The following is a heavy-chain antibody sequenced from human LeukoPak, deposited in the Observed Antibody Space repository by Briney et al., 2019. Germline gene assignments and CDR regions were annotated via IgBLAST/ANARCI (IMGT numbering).Heavy chain of an antibody. Sequence: ASVKVSCKASGYTFTGYYMHWVRQAPGQGLEWMGWINPNSGATNYAQKFQGRVTMTRDTSISTAYMELSRLRSDDTAVYYCARDLPHYDSSGYFPPGYYYYYMDVWGKGTTVTVSS. J-gene: IGHJ6*03. CDR3: ARDLPHYDSSGYFPPGYYYYYMDV. CDR2: INPNSGAT. D-gene: IGHD3-22*01. V-gene: IGHV1-2*02. CDR1: GYTFTGYY.